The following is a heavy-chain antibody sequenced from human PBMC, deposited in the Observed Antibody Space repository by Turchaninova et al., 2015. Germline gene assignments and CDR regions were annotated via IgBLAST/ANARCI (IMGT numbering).Heavy chain of an antibody. CDR2: ISSDGSSI. D-gene: IGHD3-9*01. CDR3: ARIPDWAAYFDY. Sequence: EVQLVESGGGLVHPGGSLRLSCVASGFTFSNYWMHWVRQAPGKGLVGVSRISSDGSSISYADSVKGRFPISRDNAKNTLYLQMNNLRAEDTAVYYCARIPDWAAYFDYWGQGTLVSVSS. J-gene: IGHJ4*02. V-gene: IGHV3-74*01. CDR1: GFTFSNYW.